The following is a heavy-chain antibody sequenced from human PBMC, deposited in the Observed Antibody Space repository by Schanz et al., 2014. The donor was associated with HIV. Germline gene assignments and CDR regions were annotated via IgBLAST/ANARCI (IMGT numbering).Heavy chain of an antibody. CDR2: IVPIFGTT. V-gene: IGHV1-69*01. D-gene: IGHD3-10*01. J-gene: IGHJ4*02. CDR1: GGTFRTYA. Sequence: QVPLVQSGAEVKKPGSSVKVSCKTLGGTFRTYAVSWVRQAPGQGLEWMGGIVPIFGTTNYAQKFQGRVTITADESTSTAYMELSSLRSEDTAVYYCARGVRITMIRGVTGIYYFDFWGQGTLVTVSS. CDR3: ARGVRITMIRGVTGIYYFDF.